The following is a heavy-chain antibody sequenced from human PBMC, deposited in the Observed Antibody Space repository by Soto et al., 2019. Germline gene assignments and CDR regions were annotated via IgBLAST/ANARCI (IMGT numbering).Heavy chain of an antibody. D-gene: IGHD6-13*01. V-gene: IGHV1-3*01. CDR1: GYTFTSYA. CDR3: ARDRGIAAAGSNWFHP. J-gene: IGHJ5*02. Sequence: ASVKVSCKASGYTFTSYAMHWVRQAPGQRLEWMGWINAGNGNTKYSQKFQGRVTITRDTSASTAYMELSSLRSEDTAVYYCARDRGIAAAGSNWFHPWGQGTLVTVSS. CDR2: INAGNGNT.